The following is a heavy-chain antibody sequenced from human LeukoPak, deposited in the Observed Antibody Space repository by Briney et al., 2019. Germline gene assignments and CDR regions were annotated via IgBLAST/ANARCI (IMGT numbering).Heavy chain of an antibody. Sequence: GGSLRLSCAASGFTFCSYGMSWVRPAPGEGLEWGSAISGSGGSTYYADSVKGRFTISRDNSKNTLYLQMNSLRAEDTAVYYCAKIMTTVTALDYWGQGTLVTVSS. CDR2: ISGSGGST. D-gene: IGHD4-17*01. CDR3: AKIMTTVTALDY. J-gene: IGHJ4*02. V-gene: IGHV3-23*01. CDR1: GFTFCSYG.